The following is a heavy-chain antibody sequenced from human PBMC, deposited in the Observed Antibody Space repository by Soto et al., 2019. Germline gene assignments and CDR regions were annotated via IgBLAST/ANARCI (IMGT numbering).Heavy chain of an antibody. D-gene: IGHD6-6*01. CDR1: GYRFSSSW. J-gene: IGHJ5*02. V-gene: IGHV5-51*01. CDR2: VYSGDSDT. Sequence: GESLKISCQGTGYRFSSSWIGWARQMPGKGLEWMGIVYSGDSDTRYSPSFQGQITISVDKSINTAYLQWSSLKASDTATYYCARHGSIGARQNWFDPWGQGTLVTVSS. CDR3: ARHGSIGARQNWFDP.